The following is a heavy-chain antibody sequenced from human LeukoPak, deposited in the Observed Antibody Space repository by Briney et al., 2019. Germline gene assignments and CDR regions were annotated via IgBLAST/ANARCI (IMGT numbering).Heavy chain of an antibody. V-gene: IGHV3-23*01. CDR2: ISGSGGST. CDR1: GFTFSSYA. CDR3: AKEKEDCSSTSCHFYYYYGMDV. J-gene: IGHJ6*02. D-gene: IGHD2-2*01. Sequence: GGSLRLSCAASGFTFSSYAMSWVRQAPGKGLEWVSAISGSGGSTYYADSVKGRFTISRDNSKNTLYLQMNSLRAEDTAVYYRAKEKEDCSSTSCHFYYYYGMDVWGQGTTVTVSS.